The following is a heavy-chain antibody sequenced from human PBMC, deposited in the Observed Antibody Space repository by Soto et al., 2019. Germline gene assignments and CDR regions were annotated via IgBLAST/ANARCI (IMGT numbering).Heavy chain of an antibody. CDR3: ARGQGLRFLEWLFPSHYYYYMDV. Sequence: GGSLRLSCAASGFTFSDYYMSWIRQAPGKGLEWVSYISSSGSTIYYADSVKGRFTISRDNAKNSLYLQMNSLRAEDTAVYYCARGQGLRFLEWLFPSHYYYYMDVWGKGTTVTVSS. J-gene: IGHJ6*03. V-gene: IGHV3-11*01. CDR1: GFTFSDYY. CDR2: ISSSGSTI. D-gene: IGHD3-3*01.